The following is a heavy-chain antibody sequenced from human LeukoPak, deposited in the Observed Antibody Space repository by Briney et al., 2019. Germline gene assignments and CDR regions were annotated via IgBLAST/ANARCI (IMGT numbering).Heavy chain of an antibody. CDR2: IYYSGST. V-gene: IGHV4-30-4*01. Sequence: SETLSLTCTVSGGSISSGDYYWSWIRQPPGKGLEWIGCIYYSGSTYYNPSLKSRVTISVDTSKNQFSLKLSSVTAADTAVYYCARNTVTTRSVSWFDPWGQGTLVTVSS. J-gene: IGHJ5*02. D-gene: IGHD4-11*01. CDR1: GGSISSGDYY. CDR3: ARNTVTTRSVSWFDP.